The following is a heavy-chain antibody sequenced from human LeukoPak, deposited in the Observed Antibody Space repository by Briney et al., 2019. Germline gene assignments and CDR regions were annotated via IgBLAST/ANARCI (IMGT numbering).Heavy chain of an antibody. V-gene: IGHV4-4*07. CDR1: GSXSRYF. CDR2: IYSSGST. CDR3: ARDLSNGLTYSPFDY. J-gene: IGHJ4*02. Sequence: GSXSRYFXSWIRQPAGKGLEWIGRIYSSGSTNYSPSLKSRAIMSVGTSKNQFSLKLTSVTAADTAVYYCARDLSNGLTYSPFDYWGQGTLVTVSS. D-gene: IGHD2-8*01.